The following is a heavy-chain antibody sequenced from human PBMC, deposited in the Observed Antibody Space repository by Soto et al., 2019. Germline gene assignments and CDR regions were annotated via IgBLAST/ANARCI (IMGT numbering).Heavy chain of an antibody. V-gene: IGHV3-30*18. CDR3: AKDGPSGWYKLA. D-gene: IGHD6-19*01. CDR2: ISYDGSNK. J-gene: IGHJ5*02. Sequence: PGGSLRLSCAASGFTFSSYGMHWVRQAPGKGLEWVAVISYDGSNKYYADSVKGRFTISRDNSKNTLYLQMNSLRAEDTAVYYCAKDGPSGWYKLAWGQGTLVTVSS. CDR1: GFTFSSYG.